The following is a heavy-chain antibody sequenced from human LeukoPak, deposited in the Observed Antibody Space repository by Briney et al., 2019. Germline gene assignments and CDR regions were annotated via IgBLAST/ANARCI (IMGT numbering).Heavy chain of an antibody. J-gene: IGHJ4*02. CDR3: AKRDTSGLYYFDY. D-gene: IGHD3-10*01. CDR2: ITNGGDNT. V-gene: IGHV3-23*01. Sequence: GGSLRLSCAASGFPSSIYGMSWVRQAPGKGLEWVSSITNGGDNTYYADFVQGRFTIYRDNSKNSLHLQMSSLRAEDTAIYFCAKRDTSGLYYFDYWGQGTLVTVSS. CDR1: GFPSSIYG.